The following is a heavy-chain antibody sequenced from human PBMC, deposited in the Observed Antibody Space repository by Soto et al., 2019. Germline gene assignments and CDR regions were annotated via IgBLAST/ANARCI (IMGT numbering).Heavy chain of an antibody. J-gene: IGHJ4*02. CDR1: GGSISSGGYY. D-gene: IGHD6-13*01. V-gene: IGHV4-31*03. Sequence: LSLTCTVSGGSISSGGYYWSWIRQHPGKGLEWIGYIYYSGSTYYNPSLKSRVTISVDTSKNQFSLKLSSVTAADTAVYYCARRYSSSWHYFDYWGQGTLVTVSS. CDR2: IYYSGST. CDR3: ARRYSSSWHYFDY.